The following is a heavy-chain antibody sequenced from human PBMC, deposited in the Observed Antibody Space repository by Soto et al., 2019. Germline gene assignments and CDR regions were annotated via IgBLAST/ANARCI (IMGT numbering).Heavy chain of an antibody. V-gene: IGHV4-4*07. J-gene: IGHJ4*02. CDR3: ARDLGYCSSTSCYTLWDY. D-gene: IGHD2-2*02. CDR2: IYTSGST. CDR1: GGSISSYY. Sequence: SETLSLTCTVSGGSISSYYWSWIRQPAGKGLEWIGRIYTSGSTNYNPFLKSRVTMSVDTSKNQFSLKLSSVTAADTAVYYCARDLGYCSSTSCYTLWDYWGQGTLVTVSS.